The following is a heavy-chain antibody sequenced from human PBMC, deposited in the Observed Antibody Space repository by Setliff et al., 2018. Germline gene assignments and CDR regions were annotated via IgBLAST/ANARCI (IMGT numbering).Heavy chain of an antibody. V-gene: IGHV3-23*01. CDR1: GFTFSSYA. Sequence: LRLSCAASGFTFSSYAMTWVRQAPGKGLEWVSAIRGSGDATSYADSVKGRFTVSRDNSKSTFYLQMTSLRAEDTAVYYCAKDPNGDYVGAFDSWSQGTLVTVSS. J-gene: IGHJ5*01. CDR3: AKDPNGDYVGAFDS. D-gene: IGHD4-17*01. CDR2: IRGSGDAT.